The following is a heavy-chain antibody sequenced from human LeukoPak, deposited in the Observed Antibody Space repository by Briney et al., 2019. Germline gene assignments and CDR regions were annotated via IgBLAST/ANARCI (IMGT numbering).Heavy chain of an antibody. V-gene: IGHV1-18*01. CDR1: GYTFTNYG. D-gene: IGHD5-24*01. CDR2: ISGYQGST. CDR3: AKSDLGTSTGGSFYY. J-gene: IGHJ4*02. Sequence: APVTVSCEASGYTFTNYGITWVRQAPGQGLEWMGWISGYQGSTKYAQNFQGRVTMTIDTSTSTAYMDLRSLRTDGPAIYFWAKSDLGTSTGGSFYYWGQGTLVAVSS.